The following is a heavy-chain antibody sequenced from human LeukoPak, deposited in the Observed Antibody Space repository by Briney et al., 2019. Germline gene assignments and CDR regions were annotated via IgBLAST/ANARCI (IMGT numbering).Heavy chain of an antibody. CDR1: GDSITCGS. CDR3: GRDSGFWLY. J-gene: IGHJ4*02. V-gene: IGHV4-39*07. D-gene: IGHD3-22*01. Sequence: SETLSLTCTVSGDSITCGSWGWIRQTPGKGLEWIGNIYSTGTTSYNPSVKSRVTMSVDTSKNQFSLKLDSVTAADTAVYYCGRDSGFWLYWGQGTLVTVSS. CDR2: IYSTGTT.